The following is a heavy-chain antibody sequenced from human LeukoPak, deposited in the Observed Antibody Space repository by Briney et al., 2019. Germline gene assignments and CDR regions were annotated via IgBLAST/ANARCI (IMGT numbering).Heavy chain of an antibody. CDR2: IGTAGDT. V-gene: IGHV3-13*01. CDR1: GFTFSSYD. Sequence: GGSLRLSCEASGFTFSSYDMNWVRQATGKGLEWVSAIGTAGDTYYPGSVKGRFTISRENAKNSLYLQMNSLRAEDTAVYYCARENHYGDNNYFDYWGQGTLVTVSS. CDR3: ARENHYGDNNYFDY. J-gene: IGHJ4*02. D-gene: IGHD4-17*01.